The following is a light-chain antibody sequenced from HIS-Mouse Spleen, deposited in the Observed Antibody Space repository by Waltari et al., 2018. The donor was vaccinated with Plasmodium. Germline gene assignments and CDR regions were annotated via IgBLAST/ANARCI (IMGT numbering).Light chain of an antibody. CDR3: QQYNNWPPYT. CDR1: QSVSSN. V-gene: IGKV3-15*01. J-gene: IGKJ2*01. Sequence: EIVMTQSPATLSVSPGERATLSCRASQSVSSNLAWYQQKPGQAPRLLIYGASTRATGIPGRCSGSGSGTELTLTISSLQSEDFAVYYCQQYNNWPPYTFGQGTKLEIK. CDR2: GAS.